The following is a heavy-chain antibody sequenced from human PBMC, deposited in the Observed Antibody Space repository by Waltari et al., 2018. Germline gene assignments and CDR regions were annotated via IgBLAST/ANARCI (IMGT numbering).Heavy chain of an antibody. CDR1: EFTFAYYW. D-gene: IGHD3-3*01. CDR2: IKEDGSEK. Sequence: EVQLVESGGGLVQPGGSLRLSCAASEFTFAYYWVTWVRQAPGKGLEWVANIKEDGSEKYYVDSVKGRFTISRDNAKNSLYLQMSSLRVEDTAVYYCGTQSWSNFEYWGQGTLVTVSS. CDR3: GTQSWSNFEY. J-gene: IGHJ4*02. V-gene: IGHV3-7*01.